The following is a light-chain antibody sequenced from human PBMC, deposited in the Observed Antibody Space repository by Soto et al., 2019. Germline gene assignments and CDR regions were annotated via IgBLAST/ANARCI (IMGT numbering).Light chain of an antibody. J-gene: IGKJ1*01. CDR3: HQRQSWPRT. Sequence: EVVMTQSPATLSVSPGERATLSCRASQSVSSNVAWYQHRPGQAPRLLIYQTSLRAAGIPARFSASGSGTDFTLTISDVQPEDFALYYCHQRQSWPRTFGQGTKVDIK. V-gene: IGKV3D-15*03. CDR2: QTS. CDR1: QSVSSN.